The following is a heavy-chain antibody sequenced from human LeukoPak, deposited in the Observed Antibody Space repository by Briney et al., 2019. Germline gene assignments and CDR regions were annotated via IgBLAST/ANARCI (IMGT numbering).Heavy chain of an antibody. J-gene: IGHJ4*02. D-gene: IGHD5-18*01. Sequence: SETLSLTSAVSGGSFSGYYWSCIRQPPGKGLEWIGEINHSGSTNYNPPLKSRVTISVDTSKNQFSLKLSSVTAADTAVYYCASEFYGYNIPKYDYWGQGTLVTVSS. CDR3: ASEFYGYNIPKYDY. V-gene: IGHV4-34*01. CDR2: INHSGST. CDR1: GGSFSGYY.